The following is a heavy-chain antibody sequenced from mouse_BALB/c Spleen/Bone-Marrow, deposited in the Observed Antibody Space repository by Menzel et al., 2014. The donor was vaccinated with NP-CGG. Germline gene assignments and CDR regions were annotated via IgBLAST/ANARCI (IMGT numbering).Heavy chain of an antibody. Sequence: VKLQESGAELVRPGSSVKISCKASGYAFSVYWMNWVKQRPGQGLEWIGQIYPGDGDTNYNGKFKGRATLTADKSSNTAYMQLSSLTSEDSAVHFCARGGISVDYWGQGTTLTVSS. J-gene: IGHJ2*01. CDR2: IYPGDGDT. CDR3: ARGGISVDY. CDR1: GYAFSVYW. V-gene: IGHV1-80*01.